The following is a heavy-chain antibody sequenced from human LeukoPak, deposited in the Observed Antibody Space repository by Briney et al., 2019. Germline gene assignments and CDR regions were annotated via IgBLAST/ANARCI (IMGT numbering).Heavy chain of an antibody. J-gene: IGHJ4*02. CDR3: GRQTAMRSSGDY. CDR1: GYIFTSYW. D-gene: IGHD5-18*01. V-gene: IGHV5-51*01. CDR2: IDPSDSET. Sequence: GESLKISCKASGYIFTSYWIGWVRQMPGKGLEWMGIIDPSDSETRYTPSFQGQVTISVDKSLTTAALQWNSLKASDTAMYYCGRQTAMRSSGDYCGQGTLVTVSS.